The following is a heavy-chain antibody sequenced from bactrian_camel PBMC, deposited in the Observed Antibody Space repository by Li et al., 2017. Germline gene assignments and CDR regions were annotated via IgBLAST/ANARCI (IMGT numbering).Heavy chain of an antibody. D-gene: IGHD3*01. V-gene: IGHV3S1*01. CDR3: AAGWSFGVGTLLRRHYNY. Sequence: SGGGSVDGGGSLGLSCAGSGLTVSTYCMAWFRQTSAKEREVVALIYEGDGSVYYADSAEGRFTISQDNDKNTLYLQVNGLKAEDTAMYYCAAGWSFGVGTLLRRHYNYWGQGTQVTVS. CDR1: GLTVSTYC. CDR2: IYEGDGSV. J-gene: IGHJ4*01.